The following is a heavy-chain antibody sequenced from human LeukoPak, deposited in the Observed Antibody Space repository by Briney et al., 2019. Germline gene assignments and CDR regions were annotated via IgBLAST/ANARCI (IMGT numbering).Heavy chain of an antibody. J-gene: IGHJ4*02. V-gene: IGHV4-4*07. Sequence: SETLSLTCTVSGGSISSDHWNWIRQPAGEGLEWIGRIYTSGSTNYNPSLKSRVTISVDKSKNQFSLKLSSVTAADTAVYYCARVTEGDYDLWGQGTLVTVSS. CDR2: IYTSGST. D-gene: IGHD4-17*01. CDR1: GGSISSDH. CDR3: ARVTEGDYDL.